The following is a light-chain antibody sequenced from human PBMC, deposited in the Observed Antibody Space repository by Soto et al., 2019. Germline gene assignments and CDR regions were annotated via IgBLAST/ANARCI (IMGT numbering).Light chain of an antibody. Sequence: DIQMTQSPSTLSGSVGDRVTITCRASQTISSWLAWYQQKPGKAPKLLIYKASTLKSGVPSRFSGSGSGTEFTLTISSLQPDDVATYYYQHYNSYSGAFGQETKVELK. J-gene: IGKJ1*01. CDR1: QTISSW. CDR2: KAS. V-gene: IGKV1-5*03. CDR3: QHYNSYSGA.